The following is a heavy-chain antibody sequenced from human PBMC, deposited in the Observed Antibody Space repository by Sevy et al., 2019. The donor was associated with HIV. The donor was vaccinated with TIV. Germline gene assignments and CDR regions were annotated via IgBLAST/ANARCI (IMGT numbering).Heavy chain of an antibody. CDR2: IYYSGST. D-gene: IGHD3-16*02. V-gene: IGHV4-39*01. Sequence: SETLSLTCTVSGGSISSSSYYWGWIRQPPGKGLEWIGSIYYSGSTYYNPSLKRRVTISVDTSKNQFSLKLSSVTAADTAVYYCAGLRLGELSFDYWGQGTLVTASS. CDR1: GGSISSSSYY. CDR3: AGLRLGELSFDY. J-gene: IGHJ4*02.